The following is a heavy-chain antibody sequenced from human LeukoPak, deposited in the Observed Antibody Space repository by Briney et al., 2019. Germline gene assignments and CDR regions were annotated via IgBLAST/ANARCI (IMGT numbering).Heavy chain of an antibody. CDR1: GFTFSSYS. Sequence: TGGSLRLSCAASGFTFSSYSMNWVRQAPGKGLEWVSSISSSSSYIYYAVSVKGRFTISRDNAKNSLYLQMNSLRAEDTAVYYCASGSWSPMGDYWGQGTLVTVSS. CDR3: ASGSWSPMGDY. V-gene: IGHV3-21*01. D-gene: IGHD6-13*01. CDR2: ISSSSSYI. J-gene: IGHJ4*02.